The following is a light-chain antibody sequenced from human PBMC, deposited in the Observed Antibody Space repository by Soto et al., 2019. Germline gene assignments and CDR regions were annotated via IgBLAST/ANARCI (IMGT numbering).Light chain of an antibody. CDR2: QVN. V-gene: IGLV2-14*01. CDR3: SSYTSGDAYV. CDR1: SSDVGGYNY. J-gene: IGLJ1*01. Sequence: QSALTQFASVSGSPGQSITISCTGTSSDVGGYNYVSWYQQHPGKAPKLMIYQVNSGPSGVSNRFSGSKSGNTASLTISGLLAEDEADYYCSSYTSGDAYVFGTGTKLTVL.